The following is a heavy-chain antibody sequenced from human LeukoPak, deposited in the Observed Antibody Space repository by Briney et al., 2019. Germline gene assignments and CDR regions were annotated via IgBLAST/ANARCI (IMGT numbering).Heavy chain of an antibody. Sequence: PGGSLILSCAGSGFTFSSYSMTWVRQAPGKGLEWVSSISSTSDYIYYADSVKGRFTISRDNTKSSLYLQMNSLRAEDTAVYYCVSGNDPDSTWENYRLDAFDIWGQGTTVIVSS. CDR3: VSGNDPDSTWENYRLDAFDI. CDR1: GFTFSSYS. J-gene: IGHJ3*02. V-gene: IGHV3-21*01. D-gene: IGHD3-16*02. CDR2: ISSTSDYI.